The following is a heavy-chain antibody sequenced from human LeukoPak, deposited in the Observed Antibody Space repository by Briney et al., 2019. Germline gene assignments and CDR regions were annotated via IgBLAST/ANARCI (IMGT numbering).Heavy chain of an antibody. J-gene: IGHJ6*03. CDR1: GFTFSSYA. CDR3: ARDQPVAAPYYYYYYMDV. Sequence: GGSLRLSCAASGFTFSSYAMHWVRQAPGKGLEWVSLIYSDGNTYYADSVKGRFTLSRDNSKNTLFLQMNSLRAEDTAVYYCARDQPVAAPYYYYYYMDVWGKGTTVTVSS. D-gene: IGHD6-19*01. CDR2: IYSDGNT. V-gene: IGHV3-66*01.